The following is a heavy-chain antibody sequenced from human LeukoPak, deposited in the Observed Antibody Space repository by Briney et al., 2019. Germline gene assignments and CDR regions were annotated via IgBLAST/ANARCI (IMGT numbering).Heavy chain of an antibody. J-gene: IGHJ4*02. Sequence: PGGSLRLSCAASGFTFDDYGMSSVRQAPGKGLEWVSGINWNGGSTGYADSVKGRFTISRDNAKNSLYLQMNSLRAEDTALYYCSREYLRYYDFWSGYTYWGQGTLVTVSS. CDR3: SREYLRYYDFWSGYTY. CDR1: GFTFDDYG. CDR2: INWNGGST. V-gene: IGHV3-20*04. D-gene: IGHD3-3*01.